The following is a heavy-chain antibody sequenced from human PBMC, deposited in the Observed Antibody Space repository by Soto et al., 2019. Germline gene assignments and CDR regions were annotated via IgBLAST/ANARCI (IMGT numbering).Heavy chain of an antibody. V-gene: IGHV3-23*01. CDR1: GFTFSSNA. CDR2: ISGSGGTT. D-gene: IGHD3-10*01. CDR3: AKQRAGFGSGSDTYYFDY. Sequence: AGGSLRLSCIGSGFTFSSNAMSWVRQAPGKGLEWVSAISGSGGTTYYADSVKGRFAVSRDNSNNTLYLQMNSLRAEDTAAYYCAKQRAGFGSGSDTYYFDYWGQGTLVTVSS. J-gene: IGHJ4*02.